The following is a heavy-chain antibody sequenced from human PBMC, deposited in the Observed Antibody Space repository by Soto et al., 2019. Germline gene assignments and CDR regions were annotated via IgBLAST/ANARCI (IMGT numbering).Heavy chain of an antibody. V-gene: IGHV3-11*06. CDR3: ARESRGSGTYYDFWSGRSYYYGMDV. CDR1: GFTFSDYY. D-gene: IGHD3-3*01. CDR2: ISSSSSYT. J-gene: IGHJ6*02. Sequence: GGSLRLSCAASGFTFSDYYMSWIRQAPGKGLEWVSYISSSSSYTNYADSVKGRFTISRDNAKNSLYLQMNSLRAEDTAVYYCARESRGSGTYYDFWSGRSYYYGMDVWGQGTTVTVSS.